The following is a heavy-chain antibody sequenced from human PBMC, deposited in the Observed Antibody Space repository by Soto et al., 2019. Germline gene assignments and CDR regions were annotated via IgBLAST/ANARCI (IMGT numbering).Heavy chain of an antibody. CDR3: ARGRLEAASRNWFDP. D-gene: IGHD2-2*01. CDR2: INAGNGNT. V-gene: IGHV1-3*01. CDR1: GYTFTSYA. J-gene: IGHJ5*02. Sequence: ASVKVSCKASGYTFTSYAMHWMRQAPGQRLEWMGWINAGNGNTKYSQKFQGRVTITRDTSASTAYMELSSLRSEDTAVYYCARGRLEAASRNWFDPWGQGTLVTVSS.